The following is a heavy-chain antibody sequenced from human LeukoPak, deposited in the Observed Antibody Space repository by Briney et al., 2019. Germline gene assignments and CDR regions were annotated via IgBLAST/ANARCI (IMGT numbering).Heavy chain of an antibody. CDR2: ISAYNGNT. V-gene: IGHV1-18*04. CDR1: GYTFTGYY. CDR3: ARASYCSGGSCYSDY. Sequence: ASVKVSCKASGYTFTGYYMHWVRQAPGQGLEWMGWISAYNGNTIYAQKVKGRVIMTTDTSTSTAYMELRSLKSDDTAVYYCARASYCSGGSCYSDYWGQGTLVTVSS. D-gene: IGHD2-15*01. J-gene: IGHJ4*02.